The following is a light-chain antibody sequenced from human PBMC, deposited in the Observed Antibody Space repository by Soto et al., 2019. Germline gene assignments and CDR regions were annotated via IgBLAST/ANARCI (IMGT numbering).Light chain of an antibody. V-gene: IGLV2-14*03. Sequence: QSALTQPASVSGSPGQSITISCTGTSSDVGGYNFVSWYQQHPGKAPKFIIYDVRNRPSGVSNRFSGSRSGNTASLTISGLQAEVEADYYCSSYTSSSTVIFGGGTQLTVL. J-gene: IGLJ2*01. CDR2: DVR. CDR3: SSYTSSSTVI. CDR1: SSDVGGYNF.